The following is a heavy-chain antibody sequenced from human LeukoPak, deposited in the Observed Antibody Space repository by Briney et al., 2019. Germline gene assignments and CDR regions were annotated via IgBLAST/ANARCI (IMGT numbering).Heavy chain of an antibody. CDR3: ASHKGF. J-gene: IGHJ4*02. V-gene: IGHV4-59*01. CDR2: IYYSGST. Sequence: SETLSLTCTVSGGSISNNYWSWFRQPPGKGLEWIGYIYYSGSTNYNPSLKSRVTISVDTSKSQFSPKLSSVTAADTAVYYCASHKGFWGQGTLVTVSS. CDR1: GGSISNNY.